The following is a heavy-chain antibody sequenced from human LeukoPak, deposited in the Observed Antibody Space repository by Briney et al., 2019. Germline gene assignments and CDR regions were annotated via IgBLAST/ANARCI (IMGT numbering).Heavy chain of an antibody. CDR3: ARVAVILAAAGTGYYFDY. CDR1: GGSISSYY. J-gene: IGHJ4*02. D-gene: IGHD6-13*01. V-gene: IGHV4-4*07. Sequence: SETLSLTCTVSGGSISSYYWSWIRQPAGKGLEWIGRIYTSGSTNYNPSLKSRVTMSVDTSKNQFSLKLSSVTAADTAVYYCARVAVILAAAGTGYYFDYWGQGTLVTVSS. CDR2: IYTSGST.